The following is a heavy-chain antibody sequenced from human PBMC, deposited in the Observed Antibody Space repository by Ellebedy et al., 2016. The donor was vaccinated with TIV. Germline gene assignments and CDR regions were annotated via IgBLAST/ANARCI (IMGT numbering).Heavy chain of an antibody. V-gene: IGHV4-34*01. CDR3: ARDGGSYYVGLSYGMDV. D-gene: IGHD1-26*01. CDR2: IYHSGSA. Sequence: SETLSLTCAVYGGSFSGYYWSWIRQPPGKGLEWIGSIYHSGSAYYNPSLKSRVTISVDTSKNQFSLKLSSVTAADTAVYYCARDGGSYYVGLSYGMDVWGQGTTVTVSS. J-gene: IGHJ6*02. CDR1: GGSFSGYY.